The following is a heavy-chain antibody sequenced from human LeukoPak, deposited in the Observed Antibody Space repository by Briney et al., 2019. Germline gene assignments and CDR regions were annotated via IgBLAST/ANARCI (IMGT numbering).Heavy chain of an antibody. CDR3: ARAESPSSGYYLDY. D-gene: IGHD3-22*01. CDR1: GYTFTSYY. Sequence: GESLKISCKGSGYTFTSYYMHWVRQAPGQGLEWMGIINPSGGSTSYAQKFQGRVTMTRDMSTSTVYMELSSLGSEDTAVYYCARAESPSSGYYLDYWGQGTLVTVSS. CDR2: INPSGGST. J-gene: IGHJ4*02. V-gene: IGHV1-46*01.